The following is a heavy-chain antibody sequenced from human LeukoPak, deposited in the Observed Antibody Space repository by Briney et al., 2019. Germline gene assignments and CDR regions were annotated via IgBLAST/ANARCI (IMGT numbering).Heavy chain of an antibody. J-gene: IGHJ4*02. Sequence: PSRTLSLICSVSGDSISDISYSWSWIRQPAGKGLEWIGRLYTSGSTNYNPSLKSRVTMSVDTSKNQFSLKLSSVTAADTAVYYCARGYSNLEAVDYWGQGTLVTVSS. D-gene: IGHD4-11*01. V-gene: IGHV4-61*02. CDR3: ARGYSNLEAVDY. CDR1: GDSISDISYS. CDR2: LYTSGST.